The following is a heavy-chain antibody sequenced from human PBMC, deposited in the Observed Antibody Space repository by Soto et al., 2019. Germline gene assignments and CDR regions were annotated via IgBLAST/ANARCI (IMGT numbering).Heavy chain of an antibody. D-gene: IGHD2-15*01. CDR1: GFTFRYYW. Sequence: GGSLRLSCAASGFTFRYYWMHWVRQAPGKGLVWVSRLDGDGRNINYADSVKGRFTISRDNAKNTLYLHMNSLRAEDTAVYYCVRAGCSGSSCHYYYSLDVWGQGTTVTVSS. J-gene: IGHJ6*02. CDR3: VRAGCSGSSCHYYYSLDV. V-gene: IGHV3-74*01. CDR2: LDGDGRNI.